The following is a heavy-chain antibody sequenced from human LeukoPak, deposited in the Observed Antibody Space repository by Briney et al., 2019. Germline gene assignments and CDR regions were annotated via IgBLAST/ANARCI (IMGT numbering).Heavy chain of an antibody. V-gene: IGHV1-69*13. D-gene: IGHD3-3*01. Sequence: SVKVSCKASGYTFTSYAMNWVRQAPGQGLEWMGGIIPIFGTANYAQKFQGRVTITADESTSTAYMELSSLRSEDTAVYYCARDGKTKYDFWSGSSSPEVFDIWGQGTMVTVSS. CDR2: IIPIFGTA. J-gene: IGHJ3*02. CDR3: ARDGKTKYDFWSGSSSPEVFDI. CDR1: GYTFTSYA.